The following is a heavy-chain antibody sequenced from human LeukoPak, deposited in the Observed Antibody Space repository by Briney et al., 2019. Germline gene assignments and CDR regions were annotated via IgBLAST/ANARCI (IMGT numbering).Heavy chain of an antibody. J-gene: IGHJ4*02. D-gene: IGHD3-22*01. Sequence: SETLSLTCTVSGGSISSSSYYWGWIRQPPGTGLEWIGSIYYSGSTYYNPSLKSRVTISVDTSKNQFSLKLSSVTAADTAVYYCADSSGYLNPFDYWGQGTLVTVSS. CDR1: GGSISSSSYY. CDR2: IYYSGST. V-gene: IGHV4-39*07. CDR3: ADSSGYLNPFDY.